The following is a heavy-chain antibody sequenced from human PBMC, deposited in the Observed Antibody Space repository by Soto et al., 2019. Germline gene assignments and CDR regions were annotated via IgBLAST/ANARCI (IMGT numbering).Heavy chain of an antibody. Sequence: SQTLSLTCAISGDSVSSNSAAWNWIRQSPSRGLEWLGRTYYRSKWYNDYAVSVKSRITINPDTSKNQFSLQLNSVTPEDTAVYYCARGLYYDFWSGLVLKYYGMDVWGPGTT. V-gene: IGHV6-1*01. J-gene: IGHJ6*02. CDR2: TYYRSKWYN. D-gene: IGHD3-3*01. CDR3: ARGLYYDFWSGLVLKYYGMDV. CDR1: GDSVSSNSAA.